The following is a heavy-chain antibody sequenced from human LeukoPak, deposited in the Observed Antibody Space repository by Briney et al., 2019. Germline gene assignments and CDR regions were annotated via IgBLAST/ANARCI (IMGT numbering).Heavy chain of an antibody. CDR2: ITNDGGST. CDR3: AREFSVAGDESPDFDY. D-gene: IGHD6-19*01. CDR1: GLTFSSHW. V-gene: IGHV3-74*01. Sequence: PGGSLRLSCAASGLTFSSHWMHWVRQAPGKGLVWVSRITNDGGSTTYADSVKGRFTISRDNAKNTLYLQMNSLRAEDTAVYYCAREFSVAGDESPDFDYWGQGTLVTVSS. J-gene: IGHJ4*02.